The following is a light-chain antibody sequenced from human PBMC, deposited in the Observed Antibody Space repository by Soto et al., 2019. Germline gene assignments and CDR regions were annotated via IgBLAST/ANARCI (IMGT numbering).Light chain of an antibody. CDR3: QQYLNHWT. Sequence: DIQMTQSPSTLSASVGDRVTITCRASQSISTWLAWYQQKPGKAPKLLIYKASSLEGGVPSRFSGSGSGTEFTLTISSLQPDEFATYYCQQYLNHWTFGQGTKVDIK. CDR2: KAS. CDR1: QSISTW. J-gene: IGKJ1*01. V-gene: IGKV1-5*03.